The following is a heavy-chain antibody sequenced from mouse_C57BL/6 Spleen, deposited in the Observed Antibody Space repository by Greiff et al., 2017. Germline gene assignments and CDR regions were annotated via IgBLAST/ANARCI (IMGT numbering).Heavy chain of an antibody. CDR3: ARHDVYDGNYFDY. CDR2: ISSGGSYT. Sequence: EVMLVESGGDLVKPGGSLKLSCAASGFTFSSYGMSWVRQTPDKRLEWVATISSGGSYTYYPDSVKGRFTISRDNAKNTLYLQMSSLKSEDTAMYYCARHDVYDGNYFDYWGQGTTLTVSS. D-gene: IGHD2-1*01. CDR1: GFTFSSYG. V-gene: IGHV5-6*02. J-gene: IGHJ2*01.